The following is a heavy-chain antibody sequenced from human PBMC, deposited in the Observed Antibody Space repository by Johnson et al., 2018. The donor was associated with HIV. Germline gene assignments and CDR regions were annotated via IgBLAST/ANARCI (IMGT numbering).Heavy chain of an antibody. CDR2: IRYDGSNK. CDR3: ARDGLRLGVVSAFDI. D-gene: IGHD3-3*01. Sequence: QVQLLGSGGGVVQPGGSLRLSCAASGFIFTSYGMHWVRQAPGKGLEWVTFIRYDGSNKYYANTVKGRFTISRDNSKKTMYLQMNSLRADDTALYYCARDGLRLGVVSAFDIWGQGTMVTVSS. CDR1: GFIFTSYG. J-gene: IGHJ3*02. V-gene: IGHV3-30*02.